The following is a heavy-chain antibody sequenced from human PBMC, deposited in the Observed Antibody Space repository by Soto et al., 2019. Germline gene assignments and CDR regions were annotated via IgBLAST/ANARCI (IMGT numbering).Heavy chain of an antibody. J-gene: IGHJ4*02. CDR3: AKLPLVLALSFDY. Sequence: GGSLRLSCAASGFTFSNYVMSWVRQAPGKGLEWVSSIRCSGDNTHYAASVKAPSTISRDNSTTALFLQMNSLRAEDTAVYYCAKLPLVLALSFDYWGQGTLVTVSS. V-gene: IGHV3-23*01. CDR2: IRCSGDNT. CDR1: GFTFSNYV.